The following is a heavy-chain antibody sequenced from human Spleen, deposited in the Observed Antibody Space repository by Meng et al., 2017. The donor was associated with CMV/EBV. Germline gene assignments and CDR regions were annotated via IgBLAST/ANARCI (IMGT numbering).Heavy chain of an antibody. CDR1: GFTFSSYG. J-gene: IGHJ4*02. V-gene: IGHV3-21*01. CDR3: AREGSGSYLDY. Sequence: LSCAASGFTFSSYGMNWVRQAPGKGLEWVSSISSSSSYIYYADSVKGRFTISRDNAKNSLYLQMNSLRAEDTAVYYCAREGSGSYLDYWGQGTLVTVSS. D-gene: IGHD1-26*01. CDR2: ISSSSSYI.